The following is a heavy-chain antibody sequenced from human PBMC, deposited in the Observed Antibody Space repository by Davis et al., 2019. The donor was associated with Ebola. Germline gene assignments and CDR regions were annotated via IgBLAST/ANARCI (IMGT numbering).Heavy chain of an antibody. CDR2: ISWDGGLI. Sequence: PGGSLRLSCSASGFTFDDSAMHWVRQVPGKGLEWVSFISWDGGLIYYLDSVKGRFTISRDNPKNSLYLQMTSLRAEDTAVYYCARNKYSSSPIFDYWGQGTVVTVSS. J-gene: IGHJ4*02. V-gene: IGHV3-43D*04. CDR3: ARNKYSSSPIFDY. CDR1: GFTFDDSA. D-gene: IGHD6-6*01.